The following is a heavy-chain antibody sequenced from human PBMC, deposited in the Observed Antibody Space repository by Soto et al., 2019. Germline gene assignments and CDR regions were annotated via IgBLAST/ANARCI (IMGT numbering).Heavy chain of an antibody. J-gene: IGHJ4*02. CDR2: ISSSSSTI. Sequence: GGSLRLSCAASGFTFSSYSMNWVRQAPGKGLEWVSYISSSSSTIYYADSVKGRFTISRDNAKNSLYLHMNSLRDEDTAVYYCARDSGYSYGPFDYTGQLTLVTVSS. V-gene: IGHV3-48*02. CDR1: GFTFSSYS. D-gene: IGHD5-18*01. CDR3: ARDSGYSYGPFDY.